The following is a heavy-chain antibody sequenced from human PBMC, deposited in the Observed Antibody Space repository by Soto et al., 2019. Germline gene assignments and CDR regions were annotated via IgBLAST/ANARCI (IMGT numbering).Heavy chain of an antibody. CDR1: GYTISIYG. D-gene: IGHD3-22*01. CDR3: ARDGYYYDSSGYSNFDY. Sequence: VSVNVSCKTAGYTISIYGISWVRQAPRQGLEWMGWISAYNGNTNYAQKLQGRVTMTTDTSTSTAYMELRSLRSDDTAVYYCARDGYYYDSSGYSNFDYWGQGTLVTVSS. J-gene: IGHJ4*02. CDR2: ISAYNGNT. V-gene: IGHV1-18*01.